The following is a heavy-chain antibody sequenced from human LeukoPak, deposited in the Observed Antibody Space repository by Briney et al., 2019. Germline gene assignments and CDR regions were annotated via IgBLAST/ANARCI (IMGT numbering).Heavy chain of an antibody. CDR3: ARPTMVRGVITSFDY. J-gene: IGHJ4*02. CDR1: GYSFTSYW. Sequence: GESLKISCKGSGYSFTSYWIGWVRQMPGKGLEWMGIIYPGDSDTRYSPSFQGQVTISADKSISTAYLQWSSLKASDTAMYYCARPTMVRGVITSFDYWGQGTLVTVSS. D-gene: IGHD3-10*01. V-gene: IGHV5-51*01. CDR2: IYPGDSDT.